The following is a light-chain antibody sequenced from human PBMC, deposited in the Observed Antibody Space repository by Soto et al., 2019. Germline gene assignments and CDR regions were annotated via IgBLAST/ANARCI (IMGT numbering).Light chain of an antibody. CDR2: AAS. J-gene: IGKJ2*01. CDR3: QHYGTSLYT. CDR1: QTISKNY. Sequence: VVLTQSPGTLSLSPGERVSLSCRASQTISKNYLAWYQQKPGQAPRLLIYAASSRTTGIPDRFSGSGAGTDFTLTISRVEPEDFAVYYCQHYGTSLYTFGQGTKLE. V-gene: IGKV3-20*01.